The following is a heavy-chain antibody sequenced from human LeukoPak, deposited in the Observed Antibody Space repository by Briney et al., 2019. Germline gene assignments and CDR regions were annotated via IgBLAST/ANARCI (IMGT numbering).Heavy chain of an antibody. CDR3: AKGSAVAGMYYFDY. D-gene: IGHD6-19*01. J-gene: IGHJ4*02. V-gene: IGHV3-23*01. Sequence: PGASLRLSCAASGFTFSSFAMSWVHQAPGKGLEWVSSIGGNHGGTYFADSVKGRFTISRDNSKNTLFLQMNSLRAEDTAVYYCAKGSAVAGMYYFDYWGQGTLVTVSS. CDR1: GFTFSSFA. CDR2: IGGNHGGT.